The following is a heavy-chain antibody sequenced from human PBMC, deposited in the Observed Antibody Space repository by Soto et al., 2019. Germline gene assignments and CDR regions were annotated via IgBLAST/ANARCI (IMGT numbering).Heavy chain of an antibody. CDR1: GFAFNNAW. CDR2: IKSKALGGTT. Sequence: PGGSLRLSCAGSGFAFNNAWINWVRQAPGKGLEWVGRIKSKALGGTTDFAAPVRGRFAITRDDSRNMAYMQMNSLNTEDTAVYYCTTDSYCTMIEVRFDYWGHGNLVTVSS. D-gene: IGHD3-22*01. J-gene: IGHJ4*01. V-gene: IGHV3-15*07. CDR3: TTDSYCTMIEVRFDY.